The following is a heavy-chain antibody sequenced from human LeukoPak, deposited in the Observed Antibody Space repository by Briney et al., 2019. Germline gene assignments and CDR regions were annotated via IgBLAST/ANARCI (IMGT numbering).Heavy chain of an antibody. Sequence: PGGSLRLSCAASGFTFSDYYMSWIRQAPGKGLEWVSYISSSSSYTNYADSVKGRFTISRDNAKNSLYLQMNSLRAEDTAVYYCARGEFITYDFDYWGQGTLVTVSS. D-gene: IGHD3-22*01. J-gene: IGHJ4*02. CDR1: GFTFSDYY. CDR2: ISSSSSYT. CDR3: ARGEFITYDFDY. V-gene: IGHV3-11*06.